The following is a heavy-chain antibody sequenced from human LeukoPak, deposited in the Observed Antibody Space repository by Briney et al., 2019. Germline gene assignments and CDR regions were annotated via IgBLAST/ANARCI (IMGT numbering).Heavy chain of an antibody. CDR2: ISGSGGYT. V-gene: IGHV3-23*01. CDR1: GFTFSSYW. Sequence: GGSLRLSCAASGFTFSSYWMHWVRQAPGKGLEWVSSISGSGGYTYSADSVKGRFTISRDNSKNTLYLQMNSLRGEDTAIYYCAKDRVVTRRRSYYFDYWGQGTLVTVSS. CDR3: AKDRVVTRRRSYYFDY. J-gene: IGHJ4*02. D-gene: IGHD3-22*01.